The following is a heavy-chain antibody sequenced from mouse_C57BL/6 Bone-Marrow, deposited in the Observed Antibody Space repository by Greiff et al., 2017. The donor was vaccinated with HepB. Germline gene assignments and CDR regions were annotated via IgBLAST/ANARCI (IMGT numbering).Heavy chain of an antibody. J-gene: IGHJ4*01. Sequence: EVKLMESGPSLVRPSQTLSLTCTVTGFSINSDCYWIWIRQFPGNKLEYIGYTFYSGITYYNPSLESRTYITRDTSKNQFSLKLSSVTTEDTATYYWARDGGNGYYYYYAMDYWGQGTSVTVSS. CDR1: GFSINSDCY. D-gene: IGHD2-3*01. CDR2: TFYSGIT. V-gene: IGHV3-3*01. CDR3: ARDGGNGYYYYYAMDY.